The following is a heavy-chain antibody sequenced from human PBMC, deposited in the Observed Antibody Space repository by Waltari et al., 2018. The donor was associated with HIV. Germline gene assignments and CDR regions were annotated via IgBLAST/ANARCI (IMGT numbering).Heavy chain of an antibody. Sequence: QVQLQESGPGLVKPSETLSLTCTVSGYSISSGYYWGWIRPPPGKGLEWIGSIYHSGSTYYNPSLKSRVTISVDTSKNQFSLKLSSVTAADTAVYYCARAIPPEWFGEFLPNNWFDPWGQGTLVTVSS. J-gene: IGHJ5*02. D-gene: IGHD3-10*01. CDR2: IYHSGST. CDR3: ARAIPPEWFGEFLPNNWFDP. CDR1: GYSISSGYY. V-gene: IGHV4-38-2*02.